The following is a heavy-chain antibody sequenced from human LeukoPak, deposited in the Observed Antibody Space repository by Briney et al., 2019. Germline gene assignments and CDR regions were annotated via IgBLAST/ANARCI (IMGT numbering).Heavy chain of an antibody. D-gene: IGHD4-17*01. J-gene: IGHJ6*03. V-gene: IGHV1-2*02. CDR3: ARDLYGDYGKYYYYMDV. CDR1: GYTFTGYY. Sequence: GASVKVSCKASGYTFTGYYMHWVRQAPGQGLEWMGWINPNSGGTNYAQKFQGRVTMTRDTSISTAYMELSRLRSDDTAVYYCARDLYGDYGKYYYYMDVWGKGTTVTVSS. CDR2: INPNSGGT.